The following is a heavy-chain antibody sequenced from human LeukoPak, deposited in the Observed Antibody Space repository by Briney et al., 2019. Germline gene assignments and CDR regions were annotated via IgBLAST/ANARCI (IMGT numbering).Heavy chain of an antibody. J-gene: IGHJ3*02. D-gene: IGHD3-10*01. CDR1: GGSFSGYY. CDR3: ALKRGRHAFDI. V-gene: IGHV4-34*01. Sequence: PSETLSLTCAVYGGSFSGYYWSRIRQPPGKGLEWIGEINHSGSTNYNPSLKSRVTISVDTSKNQFSLKLSSVTAADTAVYYCALKRGRHAFDIWGQGTMVTVSS. CDR2: INHSGST.